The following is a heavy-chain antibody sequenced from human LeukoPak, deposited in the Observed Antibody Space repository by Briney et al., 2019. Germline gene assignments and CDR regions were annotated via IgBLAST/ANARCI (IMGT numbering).Heavy chain of an antibody. CDR3: ARDGDGNFDY. J-gene: IGHJ4*02. V-gene: IGHV3-48*04. CDR2: ISYSSYTI. D-gene: IGHD4-17*01. Sequence: PGGSLRLSCAASGFAFSGYSMNWIRQAPGKGLEWVAYISYSSYTIHYADPVKCRFTTSRDNAKNSLYLQMNSLRAEDTAMYYCARDGDGNFDYWGQGALVTVSS. CDR1: GFAFSGYS.